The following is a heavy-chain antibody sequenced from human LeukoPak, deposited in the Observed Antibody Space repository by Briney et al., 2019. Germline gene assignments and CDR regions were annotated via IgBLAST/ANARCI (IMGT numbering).Heavy chain of an antibody. Sequence: SETLSLTCTVSGGSISSSNWWGWVRQPPGKGLECIGEIYHSGTTNYNPSLKSRVTISVDKSMNHFSLKLNSVTAADTAVYYCARAFLVGYSPEEYFFDYWGQGTLVTVSS. J-gene: IGHJ4*02. CDR2: IYHSGTT. CDR1: GGSISSSNW. V-gene: IGHV4-4*02. D-gene: IGHD2-15*01. CDR3: ARAFLVGYSPEEYFFDY.